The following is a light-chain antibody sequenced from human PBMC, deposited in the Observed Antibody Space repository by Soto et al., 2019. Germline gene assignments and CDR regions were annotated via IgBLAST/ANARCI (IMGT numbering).Light chain of an antibody. Sequence: IQLTQSPSSLSASVGARVPVTCRASQGIGTYLVWYQQKSGKAPTVLIYASSTLQTGVPSRFSGSGSGTDFSLTISSLHPEDVATYYCQQVDSYPRTFGQGTKVDI. V-gene: IGKV1-9*01. CDR1: QGIGTY. CDR2: ASS. CDR3: QQVDSYPRT. J-gene: IGKJ1*01.